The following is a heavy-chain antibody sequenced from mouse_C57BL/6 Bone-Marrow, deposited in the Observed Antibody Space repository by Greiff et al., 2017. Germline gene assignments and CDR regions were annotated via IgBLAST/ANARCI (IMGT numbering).Heavy chain of an antibody. Sequence: QVQLQQPGAELVKPGASVKLSCKASGYTFTSYWMHWVKQRPGQGLEWIGMIHPNSGSTNYNEKFKSKATLTVDKSSSTAYMQLSSLTSADSAVXYCARSGNYFYYAMDYWGLGTSVTVSS. J-gene: IGHJ4*01. V-gene: IGHV1-64*01. D-gene: IGHD2-1*01. CDR1: GYTFTSYW. CDR2: IHPNSGST. CDR3: ARSGNYFYYAMDY.